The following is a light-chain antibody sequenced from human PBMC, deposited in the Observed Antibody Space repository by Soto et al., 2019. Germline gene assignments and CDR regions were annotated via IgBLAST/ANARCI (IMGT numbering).Light chain of an antibody. CDR1: QSVTISY. CDR2: GAS. V-gene: IGKV3-20*01. CDR3: QQYTGSPET. Sequence: EIVLTQSPGTLSLSPGERATLSCRASQSVTISYLAWFQQKPGQAPRLLIYGASSRATGIPDRFSGSGSGTDFTLTISRLEPEDFAVYYCQQYTGSPETFGQGTKVDIK. J-gene: IGKJ1*01.